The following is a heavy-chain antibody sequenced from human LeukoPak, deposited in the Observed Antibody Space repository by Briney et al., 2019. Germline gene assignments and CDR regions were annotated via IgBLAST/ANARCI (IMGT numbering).Heavy chain of an antibody. CDR1: GFTFSSYA. D-gene: IGHD3-3*01. CDR3: ATEVLRFLEWLPHYYYYGMDV. Sequence: GGSLRLSCAASGFTFSSYAMSWVRQAPGKGLEWVSAISGSGGSTYYADSVKGRFTISRDNSKNTLYLQMNSLRAEDTAVYYCATEVLRFLEWLPHYYYYGMDVWGQGTTVTVSS. CDR2: ISGSGGST. V-gene: IGHV3-23*01. J-gene: IGHJ6*02.